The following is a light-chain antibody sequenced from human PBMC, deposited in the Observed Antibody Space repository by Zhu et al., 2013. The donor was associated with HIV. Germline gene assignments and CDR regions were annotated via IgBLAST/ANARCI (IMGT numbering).Light chain of an antibody. CDR3: QQYNNWPRT. CDR1: QNVYRN. Sequence: EIVMTQSPATLSVSPGERATLSCRASQNVYRNLAWYQHKPGQAPRLLIHDASTRATGIPARFSGSGSGTDFTLTISSLQSEDFALYYCQQYNNWPRTFGQGT. CDR2: DAS. V-gene: IGKV3-15*01. J-gene: IGKJ1*01.